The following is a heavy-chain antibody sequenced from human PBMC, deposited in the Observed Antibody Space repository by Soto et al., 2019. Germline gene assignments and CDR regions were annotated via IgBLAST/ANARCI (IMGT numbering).Heavy chain of an antibody. CDR3: AKDLTWNQADY. CDR1: GFIFSNYW. J-gene: IGHJ4*02. Sequence: QPGGSLRLSCEASGFIFSNYWMHWVRQTPGTGLVWVSRISNDGSITNYADSVKGRFTISRDNAKNTLYLQMNSLRAEDTAVYYCAKDLTWNQADYWGQGT. CDR2: ISNDGSIT. D-gene: IGHD1-1*01. V-gene: IGHV3-74*01.